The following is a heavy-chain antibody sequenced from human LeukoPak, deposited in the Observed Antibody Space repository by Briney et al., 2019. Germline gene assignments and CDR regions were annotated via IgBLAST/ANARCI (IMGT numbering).Heavy chain of an antibody. Sequence: GGSLRLSCAASGFTFSSYCISSVRQAPGKGLESVSGMSGSGGSTYYVECGSSRFTISRDNTKNTLYLQMNTLRAEDTAVYYCAKDGEYSYVYDAFDIWGQGTLVTVSS. CDR3: AKDGEYSYVYDAFDI. V-gene: IGHV3-23*01. D-gene: IGHD3-16*01. CDR2: MSGSGGST. CDR1: GFTFSSYC. J-gene: IGHJ3*02.